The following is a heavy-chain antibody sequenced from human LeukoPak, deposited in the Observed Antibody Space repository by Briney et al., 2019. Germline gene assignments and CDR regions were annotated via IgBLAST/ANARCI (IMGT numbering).Heavy chain of an antibody. D-gene: IGHD3-3*01. V-gene: IGHV3-53*01. J-gene: IGHJ3*01. CDR1: GFTFNNYA. CDR3: ARRLSLRFDAFAV. CDR2: IYSGGST. Sequence: GGSLRLSCATSGFTFNNYAMSWVRQAPGKGLEWVSVIYSGGSTYYADSVKGRFTISRDNSKNTLLLQMNSLRGDDTALYFCARRLSLRFDAFAVWGPGTVVTVSS.